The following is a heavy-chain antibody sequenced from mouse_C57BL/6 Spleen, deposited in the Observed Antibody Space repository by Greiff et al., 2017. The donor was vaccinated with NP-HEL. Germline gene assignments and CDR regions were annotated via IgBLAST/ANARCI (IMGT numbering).Heavy chain of an antibody. J-gene: IGHJ3*01. Sequence: EVQRVESGGGLVKPGGSLKLSCAASGFTFSDYGMHWVRQAPEKGLEWVAYISSGSSTIYYADTVKGRFTISRDNAKNTLFLQMTSLRSEDTAMYYCASLWETWFAYWGQGTLVTVSA. CDR2: ISSGSSTI. D-gene: IGHD4-1*01. CDR1: GFTFSDYG. CDR3: ASLWETWFAY. V-gene: IGHV5-17*01.